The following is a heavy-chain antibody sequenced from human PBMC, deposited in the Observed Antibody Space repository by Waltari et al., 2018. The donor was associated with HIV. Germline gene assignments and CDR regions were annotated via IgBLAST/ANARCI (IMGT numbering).Heavy chain of an antibody. J-gene: IGHJ4*02. D-gene: IGHD6-13*01. Sequence: QVQLVESGGGVVQPGRSLRRACAKSGFPLCIHCLPWVRQSPGKGLEWVTVIWYDGSKKYYADSVKGRFTISRDNSKNTLYLQMNSLRIEDTAVYYCARKYSSSWGAPFDYWGQGTLVTVSS. V-gene: IGHV3-33*01. CDR2: IWYDGSKK. CDR1: GFPLCIHC. CDR3: ARKYSSSWGAPFDY.